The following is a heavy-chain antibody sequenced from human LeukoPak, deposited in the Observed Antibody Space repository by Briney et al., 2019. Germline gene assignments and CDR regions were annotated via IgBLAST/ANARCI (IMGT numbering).Heavy chain of an antibody. D-gene: IGHD5-12*01. CDR3: AKDEVVATVGYFDY. J-gene: IGHJ4*02. CDR2: ISSSSSYI. CDR1: GFTFSSYS. V-gene: IGHV3-21*04. Sequence: GGSLRLSCAASGFTFSSYSMNWVRQAPGKGLEWVSSISSSSSYIYYADSVKGRFTISRDNAKNSLYLQMNSLRAEDTAVYYCAKDEVVATVGYFDYWGQGTLVTVSS.